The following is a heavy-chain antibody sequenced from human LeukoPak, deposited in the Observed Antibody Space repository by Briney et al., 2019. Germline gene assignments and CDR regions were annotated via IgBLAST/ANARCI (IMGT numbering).Heavy chain of an antibody. CDR1: GGSISSGDYY. CDR3: ARGPDTAMVHFDY. J-gene: IGHJ4*02. CDR2: IYYSGST. Sequence: SSETLSLTCTVSGGSISSGDYYWSWIRQPPGKGLEWIGYIYYSGSTYYNPSLKSRVTISVDTSKNQFSLKLSSVTAADTAVYYCARGPDTAMVHFDYWGQGTLVTVYS. V-gene: IGHV4-30-4*08. D-gene: IGHD5-18*01.